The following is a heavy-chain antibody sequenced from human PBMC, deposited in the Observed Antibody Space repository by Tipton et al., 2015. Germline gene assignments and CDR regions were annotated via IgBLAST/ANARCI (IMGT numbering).Heavy chain of an antibody. CDR3: ASGYGDYVNGIDF. CDR2: IYNSRST. J-gene: IGHJ6*02. CDR1: GGSVNEYY. V-gene: IGHV4-59*02. Sequence: TLSLTCTVSGGSVNEYYLTWIRQPPGKGLEWIGYIYNSRSTNSNPSLKSRLTISIDTSNNQFSLKLRSVTAADTAVYYCASGYGDYVNGIDFWGQGTTATVSS. D-gene: IGHD4-17*01.